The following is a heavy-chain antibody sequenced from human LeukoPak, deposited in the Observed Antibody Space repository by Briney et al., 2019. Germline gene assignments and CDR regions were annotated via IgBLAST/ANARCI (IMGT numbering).Heavy chain of an antibody. CDR1: GGSISSSSYY. CDR2: IYYSGST. Sequence: SETLSLTCTVSGGSISSSSYYWGWIRQPPGKGLEWIGSIYYSGSTYYNPSLKSRVTISVDTSKNQFSLKLSSVTAADTAVYYCARDRGFWSGYSFDPWGQGTLATVSS. V-gene: IGHV4-39*07. CDR3: ARDRGFWSGYSFDP. D-gene: IGHD3-3*01. J-gene: IGHJ5*02.